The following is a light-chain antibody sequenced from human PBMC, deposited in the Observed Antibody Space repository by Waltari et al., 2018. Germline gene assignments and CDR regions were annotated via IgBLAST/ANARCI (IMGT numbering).Light chain of an antibody. CDR2: EVS. Sequence: QSALTQPASVSGSPGQSITISCTGTSSDVGSYNLVSWYQQHPGKAPKLIIYEVSERPSGVSNHFSGSKSGNTASLTISGLHSEDEADYYCCSYAGSRTFVVFGGGTKLTVL. CDR3: CSYAGSRTFVV. J-gene: IGLJ2*01. V-gene: IGLV2-23*02. CDR1: SSDVGSYNL.